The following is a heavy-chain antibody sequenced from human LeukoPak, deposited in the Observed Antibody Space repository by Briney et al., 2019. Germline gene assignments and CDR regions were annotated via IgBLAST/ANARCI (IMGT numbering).Heavy chain of an antibody. Sequence: SQTLSLTCTVSGGFIGSGGSYWSWIRQHSGKGLEWIGYIYYSGSTYYNLSLRSRVTISVDTSKNQFSLKLSSATAADTAVYYCARGIYDSSGYYYVDYWGQGTLVTVSS. V-gene: IGHV4-31*03. D-gene: IGHD3-22*01. CDR3: ARGIYDSSGYYYVDY. CDR2: IYYSGST. J-gene: IGHJ4*02. CDR1: GGFIGSGGSY.